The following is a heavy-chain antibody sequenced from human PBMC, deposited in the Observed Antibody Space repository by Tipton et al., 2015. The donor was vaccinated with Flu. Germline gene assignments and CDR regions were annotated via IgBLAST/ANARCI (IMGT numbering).Heavy chain of an antibody. CDR2: INHSGTT. D-gene: IGHD1/OR15-1a*01. CDR1: GGFFSGYY. CDR3: ARRSCTWNNAGFDP. J-gene: IGHJ5*02. V-gene: IGHV4-34*01. Sequence: GLVKPSETLSLTCAVYGGFFSGYYWSWIRQPPGEGLEWIGEINHSGTTHYKPYLKSRLTISVDASKNQFSLRLNSVTAANTAVDYCARRSCTWNNAGFDPGGQGTLVTVSS.